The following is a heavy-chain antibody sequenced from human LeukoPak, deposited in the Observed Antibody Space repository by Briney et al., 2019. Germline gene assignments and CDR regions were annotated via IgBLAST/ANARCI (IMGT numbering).Heavy chain of an antibody. D-gene: IGHD6-6*01. CDR1: GGSISSGSYY. V-gene: IGHV4-61*02. CDR2: IYTSGST. J-gene: IGHJ6*03. CDR3: ARDSSSSRYYYYYMDV. Sequence: PSETLSLTCTVSGGSISSGSYYWSWIRQPAGKGLKWIGRIYTSGSTNYNPSLKSRVTISVDTSKNQFSLKLSSVTAADTAVYYCARDSSSSRYYYYYMDVWGKGTTVTVSS.